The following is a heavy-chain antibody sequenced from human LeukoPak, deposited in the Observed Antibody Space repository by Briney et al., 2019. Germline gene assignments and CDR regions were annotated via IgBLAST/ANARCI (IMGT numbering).Heavy chain of an antibody. D-gene: IGHD1-26*01. J-gene: IGHJ4*02. Sequence: WETLSLTCAVSGYSISSGYYWGCIRQPPGKGLERIGSIYHSGSTYYNPSLKSRVTISVDTSKNQFSLKLSSVTAADTAVYYCARQTSGSYSQFDYWGQGTLVTVSS. CDR1: GYSISSGYY. CDR2: IYHSGST. V-gene: IGHV4-38-2*01. CDR3: ARQTSGSYSQFDY.